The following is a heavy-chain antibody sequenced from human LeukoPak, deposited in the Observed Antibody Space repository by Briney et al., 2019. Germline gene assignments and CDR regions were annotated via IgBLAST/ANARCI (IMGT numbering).Heavy chain of an antibody. Sequence: SETLSLTCTVSDGSISSSSYYWGWIRQPPGKGLVGIGSIYYSGSTYYNPSLKSRVTISVDTSKNQFSLNLSSVTAADTAVYHCASLYYDSSGYYQICYFDYWGQGTLVTVSS. CDR3: ASLYYDSSGYYQICYFDY. D-gene: IGHD3-22*01. CDR2: IYYSGST. V-gene: IGHV4-39*01. CDR1: DGSISSSSYY. J-gene: IGHJ4*02.